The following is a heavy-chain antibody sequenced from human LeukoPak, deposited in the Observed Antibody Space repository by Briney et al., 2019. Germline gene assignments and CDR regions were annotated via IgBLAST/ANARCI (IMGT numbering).Heavy chain of an antibody. CDR2: IIASGGTT. V-gene: IGHV3-23*01. J-gene: IGHJ5*02. CDR1: GFPFCSYA. Sequence: SGGSLRLSCAACGFPFCSYAMRWFRQTPGKGLEWVSSIIASGGTTYYADSVKGRFNISRDNSKNTLYLQMNSLRADDTAIYYCARAVTYFYGSVTYDWFDPWGQGTLVTVSS. CDR3: ARAVTYFYGSVTYDWFDP. D-gene: IGHD3-10*01.